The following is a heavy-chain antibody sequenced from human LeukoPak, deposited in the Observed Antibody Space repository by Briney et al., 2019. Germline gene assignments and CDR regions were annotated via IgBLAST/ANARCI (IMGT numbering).Heavy chain of an antibody. V-gene: IGHV1-69*04. J-gene: IGHJ3*02. CDR2: IIPILGIA. D-gene: IGHD3-10*01. Sequence: ASVKVSCKASGGTFSSYAISWVRQAPGQGLEWMGRIIPILGIANYAQKFQGRVTITADKSTSTAYMELSSLRSEDTAVYYCARDGSALDAVDIWGQGTMVTVSS. CDR1: GGTFSSYA. CDR3: ARDGSALDAVDI.